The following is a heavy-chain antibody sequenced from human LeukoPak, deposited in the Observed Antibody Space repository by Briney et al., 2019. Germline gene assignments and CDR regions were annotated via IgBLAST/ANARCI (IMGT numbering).Heavy chain of an antibody. V-gene: IGHV3-30-3*01. CDR3: ARAKYSSSWYGGAFDY. CDR1: GFTFSSYA. CDR2: ISYDGSNK. Sequence: GGSLRLSCAASGFTFSSYAMHWVRQAPGKGLEWVAVISYDGSNKYYADSVKGRFTISRDNSKNTLYLQMNSLRAEDTAVYYCARAKYSSSWYGGAFDYWGQGTLVTVSS. J-gene: IGHJ4*02. D-gene: IGHD6-13*01.